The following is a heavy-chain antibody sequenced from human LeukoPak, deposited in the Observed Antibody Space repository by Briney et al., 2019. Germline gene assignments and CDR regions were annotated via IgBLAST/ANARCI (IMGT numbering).Heavy chain of an antibody. CDR3: AKTYYYYMDV. J-gene: IGHJ6*03. Sequence: PGGSLRLSCAASGFTFSSYGMSWVRQAPGKGLEWVSAISGSGGSTYYADSVKGRFTISRDNSKNTLYPQMNSLRAEDTAVYYCAKTYYYYMDVWGKGTTVTISS. V-gene: IGHV3-23*01. CDR2: ISGSGGST. CDR1: GFTFSSYG.